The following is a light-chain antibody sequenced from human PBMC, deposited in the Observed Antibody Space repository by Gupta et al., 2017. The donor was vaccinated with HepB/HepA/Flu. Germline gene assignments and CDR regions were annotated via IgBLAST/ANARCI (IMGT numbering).Light chain of an antibody. Sequence: QSALPQPRSVSGSPGQSVALSCTDTSSDVGGFTYVSWYQHHPGKAPKLLIYDVTNRPSGVPDRFSGSKSGITASLTISGLQAEDEADYYCCSYGTIYTDVVFGGGTKVTVL. CDR1: SSDVGGFTY. CDR2: DVT. J-gene: IGLJ2*01. V-gene: IGLV2-11*01. CDR3: CSYGTIYTDVV.